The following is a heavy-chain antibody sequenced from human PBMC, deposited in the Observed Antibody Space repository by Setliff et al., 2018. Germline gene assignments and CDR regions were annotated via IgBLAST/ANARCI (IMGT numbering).Heavy chain of an antibody. J-gene: IGHJ3*02. CDR3: ARSVVVIAYDAFDI. CDR2: IYYSGST. D-gene: IGHD2-21*01. CDR1: GGSISSTIYY. V-gene: IGHV4-39*01. Sequence: SETLSLTCTVSGGSISSTIYYWGWIRQPPGKGLEWIGSIYYSGSTYYNPSLKSRVSISVDTSKNQFSLKLSSVTAADTAVYYCARSVVVIAYDAFDIWGQGTMVTVSS.